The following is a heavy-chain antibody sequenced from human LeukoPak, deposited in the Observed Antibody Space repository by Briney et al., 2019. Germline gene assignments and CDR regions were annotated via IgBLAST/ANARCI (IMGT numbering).Heavy chain of an antibody. Sequence: GGSLRLSCAASGFTFSDYYMSWIRQAPGKGLEWVSYISSSGSTIYYADSVKGRFTISRDNARNSLYLQMNSLRAEDTAAYYCARDQSGYDILTGYPDYWGQGTLVTVSS. CDR1: GFTFSDYY. V-gene: IGHV3-11*01. CDR2: ISSSGSTI. D-gene: IGHD3-9*01. CDR3: ARDQSGYDILTGYPDY. J-gene: IGHJ4*02.